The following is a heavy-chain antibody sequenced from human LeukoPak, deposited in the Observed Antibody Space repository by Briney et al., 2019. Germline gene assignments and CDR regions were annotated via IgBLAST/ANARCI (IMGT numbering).Heavy chain of an antibody. J-gene: IGHJ4*02. CDR2: SNPDARTT. V-gene: IGHV3-74*01. CDR3: AKDRVYCSGGSRYSLFDY. CDR1: GFAFSSDW. Sequence: GGSLRLSCAASGFAFSSDWMHWGRRPLGNGLVSFTHSNPDARTTTYADSVKGRFTISRDNDKNSLYLQMNSLRAEDTALYYCAKDRVYCSGGSRYSLFDYWGQGTLVTVSS. D-gene: IGHD2-15*01.